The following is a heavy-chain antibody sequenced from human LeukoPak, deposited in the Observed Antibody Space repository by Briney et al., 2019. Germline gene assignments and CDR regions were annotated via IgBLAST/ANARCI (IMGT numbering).Heavy chain of an antibody. V-gene: IGHV3-7*05. CDR3: ARVGSTCDH. J-gene: IGHJ4*02. CDR1: GFSFSTYW. D-gene: IGHD2-15*01. CDR2: IKKDGSEK. Sequence: GGSLRLSCAASGFSFSTYWMSWVRQAPGKGLEWVANIKKDGSEKYYVDSVKGRFTISRDNAKSSLYLQMNKRRAEDTAVYYCARVGSTCDHWGQGTLVTVSS.